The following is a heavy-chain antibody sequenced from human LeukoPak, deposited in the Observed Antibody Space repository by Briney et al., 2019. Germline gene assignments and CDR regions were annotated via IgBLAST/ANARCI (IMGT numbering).Heavy chain of an antibody. CDR3: TTDCAGYGDYGYYYYYYMDV. D-gene: IGHD4-17*01. J-gene: IGHJ6*03. V-gene: IGHV3-15*01. CDR2: IKSKTDGGTT. CDR1: GFTFSNAW. Sequence: GGSLRLSCAASGFTFSNAWMSWVRQAPGKGLEWVGRIKSKTDGGTTDYAAPVKGRFTISRDDSKNTLYLQMNSLKTEDTAVYYCTTDCAGYGDYGYYYYYYMDVWGKGTTVTVSS.